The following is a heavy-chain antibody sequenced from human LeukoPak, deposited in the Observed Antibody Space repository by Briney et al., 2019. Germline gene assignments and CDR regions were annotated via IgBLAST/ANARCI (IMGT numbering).Heavy chain of an antibody. J-gene: IGHJ4*02. Sequence: VASVKVSCKASGYTFTSYYMHWVRQAPGQGLEWMGIINPSGGSTSYAQKFQGRVTMTRDTSTSTVYMELSSLRSEDTAVYYCARPRYYYGSGSYYRGYYFDYWGQGTLVTVSS. CDR1: GYTFTSYY. CDR2: INPSGGST. D-gene: IGHD3-10*01. CDR3: ARPRYYYGSGSYYRGYYFDY. V-gene: IGHV1-46*01.